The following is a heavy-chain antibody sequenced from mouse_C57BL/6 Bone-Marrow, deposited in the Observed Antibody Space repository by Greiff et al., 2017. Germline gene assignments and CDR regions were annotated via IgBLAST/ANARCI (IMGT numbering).Heavy chain of an antibody. CDR3: SRQVTTVLATKYFDV. CDR2: ISGGGGNT. CDR1: GFTFSSYT. D-gene: IGHD1-1*01. Sequence: EVQVVESGGGLVKPGGSLKLSCAASGFTFSSYTMSWVRQTPGKRLQWVAAISGGGGNTYYPHSVKGRFTFSIDNDKNILYLQMSSLRSEDTALYYCSRQVTTVLATKYFDVWGTGTTVTVSS. J-gene: IGHJ1*03. V-gene: IGHV5-9*01.